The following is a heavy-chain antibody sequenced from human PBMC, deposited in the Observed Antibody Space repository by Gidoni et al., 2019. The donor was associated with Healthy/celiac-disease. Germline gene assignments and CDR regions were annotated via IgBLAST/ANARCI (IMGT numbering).Heavy chain of an antibody. CDR3: ARGGLRGYGMDV. D-gene: IGHD3-10*01. V-gene: IGHV4-39*07. J-gene: IGHJ6*02. CDR1: GGSISSSSYY. CDR2: IYYSGST. Sequence: QLQLQESGPGLVKPSETLSLTCTVSGGSISSSSYYWGWIRQPPGKGLEWIGSIYYSGSTYYNPSLKSRVTISVDTSKNQFSLKLSSVTAADTAVYYCARGGLRGYGMDVWGQGTTVTVSS.